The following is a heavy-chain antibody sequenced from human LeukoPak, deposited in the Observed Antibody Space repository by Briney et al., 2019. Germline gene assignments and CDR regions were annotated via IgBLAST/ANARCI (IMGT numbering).Heavy chain of an antibody. Sequence: ASVKVSCKASGYTFTGNYMHWVRQAPGQGLEWMGWINPNSGGTNYAQKFQGWVTMTRDTSISTAYMELSRLRSDDTAVYYCARDGFPGIAVAGPTNWFDPWGQGSLVTVSS. CDR2: INPNSGGT. CDR3: ARDGFPGIAVAGPTNWFDP. CDR1: GYTFTGNY. V-gene: IGHV1-2*04. D-gene: IGHD6-19*01. J-gene: IGHJ5*02.